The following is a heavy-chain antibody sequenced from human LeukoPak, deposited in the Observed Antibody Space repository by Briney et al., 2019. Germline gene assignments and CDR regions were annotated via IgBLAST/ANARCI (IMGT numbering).Heavy chain of an antibody. D-gene: IGHD6-19*01. CDR1: GFTFSSYS. Sequence: EGSLRLSCAASGFTFSSYSMNWVRQAPGKGLEWVSSISSSSTYIYYADSVKGRFTISRDNAKNSLYLQMNSLRGEDTAVYYCARESFSGWYDDDWGKGTLVTVSS. CDR3: ARESFSGWYDDD. J-gene: IGHJ4*02. V-gene: IGHV3-21*01. CDR2: ISSSSTYI.